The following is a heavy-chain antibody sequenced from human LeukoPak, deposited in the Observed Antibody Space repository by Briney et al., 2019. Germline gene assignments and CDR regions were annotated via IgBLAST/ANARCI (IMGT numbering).Heavy chain of an antibody. D-gene: IGHD3-16*02. CDR3: ARGPYYVWGSYRSTRADAFDI. V-gene: IGHV4-34*01. CDR2: INHSGST. CDR1: GGSFSGYY. J-gene: IGHJ3*02. Sequence: SETLSLTCAVYGGSFSGYYWIWIRQPPAKGLEWIGEINHSGSTNYNPSLKSRVTISVDTFKNQFSLKLSSVTAAATAVYYCARGPYYVWGSYRSTRADAFDIWGQGTMVTVSS.